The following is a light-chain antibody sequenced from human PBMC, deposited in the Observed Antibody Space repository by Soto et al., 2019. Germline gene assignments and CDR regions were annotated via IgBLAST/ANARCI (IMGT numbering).Light chain of an antibody. CDR3: QQYGSAPWT. J-gene: IGKJ1*01. Sequence: EIVLTQSPGTLSLSPGERATLSCRARQSVSSSYLAWYQQKPGQAPRLLLYGASSRATGIPDRFSGSGSGTDVTLTISRLEPEDFAVYYCQQYGSAPWTVGQGTKVEIK. CDR2: GAS. CDR1: QSVSSSY. V-gene: IGKV3-20*01.